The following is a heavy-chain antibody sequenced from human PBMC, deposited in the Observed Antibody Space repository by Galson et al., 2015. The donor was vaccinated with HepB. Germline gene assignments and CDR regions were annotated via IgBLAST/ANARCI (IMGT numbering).Heavy chain of an antibody. D-gene: IGHD5-18*01. CDR2: ISRSSDTI. CDR1: GLTFSSYN. V-gene: IGHV3-48*01. J-gene: IGHJ5*02. CDR3: ARGSYYSDDPIA. Sequence: SLRLSCAGFGLTFSSYNMNWVRQAPGKGLEWISFISRSSDTIHYADSVKGRFTISRDNAKDSLFLQMYSLRAEDTAIYYCARGSYYSDDPIAWGQGTLVTVSS.